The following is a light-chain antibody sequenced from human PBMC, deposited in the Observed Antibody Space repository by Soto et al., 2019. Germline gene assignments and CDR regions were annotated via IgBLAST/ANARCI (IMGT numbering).Light chain of an antibody. J-gene: IGKJ1*01. CDR1: QSVTDNY. CDR3: QQYSRAPLT. CDR2: GAS. V-gene: IGKV3-20*01. Sequence: MVKKSAATVSLSPEKRTTLSSRVCQSVTDNYLAWYQQKPGQAPRLVISGASSRTSGIPDRFSASGSGTDFTLTISRLEPEDFAVYYCQQYSRAPLTFGQGTKVDIK.